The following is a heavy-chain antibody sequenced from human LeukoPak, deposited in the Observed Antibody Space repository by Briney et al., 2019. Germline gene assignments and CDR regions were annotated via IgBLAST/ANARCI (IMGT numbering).Heavy chain of an antibody. CDR1: GFTFSSYA. CDR2: INWNGGST. Sequence: GGSLRLSCAASGFTFSSYAMSWVRQAPGKGLEWVSGINWNGGSTGYADSVKGRFTISRDNAKNSLYLQMNSLRAEDTALYHCARVDILTGYYPFDYWGQGTLVTVSS. CDR3: ARVDILTGYYPFDY. D-gene: IGHD3-9*01. V-gene: IGHV3-20*01. J-gene: IGHJ4*02.